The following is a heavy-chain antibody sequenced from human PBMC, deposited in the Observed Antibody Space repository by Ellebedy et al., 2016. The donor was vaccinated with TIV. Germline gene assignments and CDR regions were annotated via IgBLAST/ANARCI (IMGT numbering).Heavy chain of an antibody. Sequence: MPSETLSLTCTVSGGSVSSGTSYWSWLRQPPGKGLEWIGYVYYRGTTNYNPSFKSRVTISIDTSRTHFSLNLTSVTAADTAVYYCARRGGHSSPFDSWGQGMLVTVSS. V-gene: IGHV4-61*03. D-gene: IGHD1-26*01. CDR3: ARRGGHSSPFDS. J-gene: IGHJ4*02. CDR1: GGSVSSGTSY. CDR2: VYYRGTT.